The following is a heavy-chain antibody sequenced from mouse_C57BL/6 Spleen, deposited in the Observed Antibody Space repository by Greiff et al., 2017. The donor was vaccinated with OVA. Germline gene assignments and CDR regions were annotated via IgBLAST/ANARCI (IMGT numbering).Heavy chain of an antibody. J-gene: IGHJ4*01. CDR2: INYDGSST. CDR3: ARIYYDYGGGYAMDY. Sequence: EVKLVESEGGLVQPGSSMKLSCTASGFTFSDYYMAWVRQVPEKGLEWVANINYDGSSTYYLDSLKSRFIISRDNAKNILYLQMSSLKSEDTATYDCARIYYDYGGGYAMDYWGQGTSVTVSS. CDR1: GFTFSDYY. D-gene: IGHD2-4*01. V-gene: IGHV5-16*01.